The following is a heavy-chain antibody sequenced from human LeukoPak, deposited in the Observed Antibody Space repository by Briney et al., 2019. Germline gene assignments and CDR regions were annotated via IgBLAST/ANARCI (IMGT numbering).Heavy chain of an antibody. D-gene: IGHD1-26*01. CDR3: ARDGTSTDDY. J-gene: IGHJ4*02. V-gene: IGHV1-18*01. CDR1: GYTFSNFG. Sequence: ASLKVSCKTSGYTFSNFGINWVRQAPGQGLGWVGWISGNNDNPNYGQKFQGRFAVTTDSSTTTAYMELRNLTFDDTAVYYCARDGTSTDDYWGQGTLVTVSS. CDR2: ISGNNDNP.